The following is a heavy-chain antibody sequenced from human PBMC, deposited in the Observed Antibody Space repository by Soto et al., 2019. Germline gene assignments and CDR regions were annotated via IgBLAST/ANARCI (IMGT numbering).Heavy chain of an antibody. J-gene: IGHJ4*02. CDR2: IYYSGRT. Sequence: SETVSLTCIGSGESISSSSYYWGWIRQPPGKGLEWIGSIYYSGRTYYNPSFKSRVTISIDTSKNQFSLKLSSVTATDTAVYYCARQRTTVVTQAYFDHWGQGALVTVSS. D-gene: IGHD2-21*02. CDR3: ARQRTTVVTQAYFDH. CDR1: GESISSSSYY. V-gene: IGHV4-39*01.